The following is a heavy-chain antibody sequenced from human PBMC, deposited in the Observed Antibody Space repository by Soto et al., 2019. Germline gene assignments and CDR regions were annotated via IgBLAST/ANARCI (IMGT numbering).Heavy chain of an antibody. CDR3: AKDRGGTGWPFDH. Sequence: EVQLLESGGGLVQPGGSLRLSCAASGFTFSSYAMSWVRQAPGKGLEWVSAISGSGGSTYYADSVKGRFTISRDNSKNTLSLQMISLRAEDSAVYYCAKDRGGTGWPFDHWGQGTLVTVSS. CDR1: GFTFSSYA. V-gene: IGHV3-23*01. CDR2: ISGSGGST. D-gene: IGHD6-19*01. J-gene: IGHJ4*02.